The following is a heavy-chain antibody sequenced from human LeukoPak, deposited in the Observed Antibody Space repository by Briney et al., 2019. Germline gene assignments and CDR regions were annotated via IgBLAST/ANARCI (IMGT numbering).Heavy chain of an antibody. CDR3: AKVKGVATILFGDPFDY. J-gene: IGHJ4*02. Sequence: GGSLRLSCAASGFTFDDYAMHWVRHAPGKGLEWVSGISWNSGSIGYADSVKGRFTISRDNAKNSLYLQMNSLRAEDTALYYCAKVKGVATILFGDPFDYWGQGTLVTVSS. V-gene: IGHV3-9*01. CDR2: ISWNSGSI. D-gene: IGHD5-12*01. CDR1: GFTFDDYA.